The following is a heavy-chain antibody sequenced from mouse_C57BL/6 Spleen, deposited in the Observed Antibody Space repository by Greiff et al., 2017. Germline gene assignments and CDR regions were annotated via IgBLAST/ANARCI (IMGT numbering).Heavy chain of an antibody. D-gene: IGHD1-1*01. V-gene: IGHV1-50*01. CDR1: GYTFTSYC. Sequence: QVQLQQPGAELVKPGASVKLSCKASGYTFTSYCMQWVKQRPGQGLEWIGEIDPSDSYTNYNQKFKGKATLTVDTSSSTAYMQLSSLTSEDSAVYYCARKGIYYYGYWGQGTTLTVSA. CDR3: ARKGIYYYGY. CDR2: IDPSDSYT. J-gene: IGHJ2*01.